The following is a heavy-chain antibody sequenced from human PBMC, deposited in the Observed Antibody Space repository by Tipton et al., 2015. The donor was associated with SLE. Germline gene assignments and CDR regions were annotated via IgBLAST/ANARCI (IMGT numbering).Heavy chain of an antibody. Sequence: SLRLSCAASGFTFSSYAMSWVRQAPGKGLEWVSAISGSGGSTYYADSVKGRFTISRDNSKNTLYLQMNSLRAEDTAVYYCAKAPFYDSSGYYYNYFDYWGQGTLVTVSS. J-gene: IGHJ4*02. CDR2: ISGSGGST. CDR1: GFTFSSYA. D-gene: IGHD3-22*01. V-gene: IGHV3-23*01. CDR3: AKAPFYDSSGYYYNYFDY.